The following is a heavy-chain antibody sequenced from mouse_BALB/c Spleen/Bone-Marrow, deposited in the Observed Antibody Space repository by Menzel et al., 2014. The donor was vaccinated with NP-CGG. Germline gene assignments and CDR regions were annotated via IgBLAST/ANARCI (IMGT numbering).Heavy chain of an antibody. D-gene: IGHD2-4*01. Sequence: FGAELPKPGASVKMSCKSSGYSFIRYWMHWVKQRPGQGLEWIGYINPSTGYTEYNQKFKDKATLTADKSSGKAYMKRSSLASEDCSVYYGARNDDYDGLYYDVDYRGQGTSLPVSS. V-gene: IGHV1-4*01. CDR3: ARNDDYDGLYYDVDY. J-gene: IGHJ2*02. CDR2: INPSTGYT. CDR1: GYSFIRYW.